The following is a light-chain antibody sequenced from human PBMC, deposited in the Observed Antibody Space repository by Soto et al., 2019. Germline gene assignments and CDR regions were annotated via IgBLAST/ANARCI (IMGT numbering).Light chain of an antibody. J-gene: IGKJ1*01. Sequence: IQRSQSPDPLRASVGESVAIGCRANQSISTWLAWYQQKPGKAPNLLIYKASRLETGVPSRFSGSGSGTEFTLTIRFLQPDDFATHYCQQLNSYPRTVGQGTKVDIK. CDR3: QQLNSYPRT. CDR1: QSISTW. V-gene: IGKV1-5*03. CDR2: KAS.